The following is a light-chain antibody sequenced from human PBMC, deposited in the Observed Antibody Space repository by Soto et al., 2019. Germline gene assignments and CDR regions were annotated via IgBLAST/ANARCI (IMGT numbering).Light chain of an antibody. CDR1: QSVSSSY. V-gene: IGKV3-20*01. CDR3: QQYGSSPL. J-gene: IGKJ5*01. Sequence: EIVLTQSPGTLSLSPGERATLSCRASQSVSSSYLAWYQQKPGQAPRLLIYGASSRATGIPDRFSGSGSGTAFTLTSSRLEPEEFAVYYCQQYGSSPLFGQGTRLEIK. CDR2: GAS.